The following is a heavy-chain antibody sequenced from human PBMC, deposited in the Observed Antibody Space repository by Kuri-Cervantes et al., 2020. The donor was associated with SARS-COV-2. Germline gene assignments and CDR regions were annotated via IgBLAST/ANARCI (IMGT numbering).Heavy chain of an antibody. J-gene: IGHJ3*02. D-gene: IGHD6-6*01. Sequence: LRLSCTVSGGSISSGSYDWSWIRQPAGKGLDWIGRIYTSGSTNYNPSLKSRVTISVDTSKNQFSLKLSSVTAADTAVYYCARDKHSSSSNAFDIWGQGTMVTVSS. CDR3: ARDKHSSSSNAFDI. CDR1: GGSISSGSYD. CDR2: IYTSGST. V-gene: IGHV4-61*02.